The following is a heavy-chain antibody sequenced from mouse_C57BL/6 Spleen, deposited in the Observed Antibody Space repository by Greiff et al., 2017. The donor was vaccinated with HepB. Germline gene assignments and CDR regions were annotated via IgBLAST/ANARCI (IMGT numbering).Heavy chain of an antibody. CDR2: IDPETGGT. CDR1: GYTFTDYE. Sequence: VQLQQSGAELVRPGASVTLSCKASGYTFTDYEMHWVKQTPVHGLEWIGAIDPETGGTAYNQKFKGKAILTADKSSSTAYMELRSLTSEDSAVYYCYSNYPAWFAYWGQGTLVTVSA. J-gene: IGHJ3*01. CDR3: YSNYPAWFAY. V-gene: IGHV1-15*01. D-gene: IGHD2-5*01.